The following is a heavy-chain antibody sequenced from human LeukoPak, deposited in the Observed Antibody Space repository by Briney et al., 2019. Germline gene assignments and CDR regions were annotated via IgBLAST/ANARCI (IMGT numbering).Heavy chain of an antibody. Sequence: ASVKVSCKASGYTFTSYYMHWVRQAPGQGLEWMGIINPSGGSTGYAQKFQGRVTMTRDTSTSTVYMELSSLRSEDTAVYYCASELDTAMVNDAFDIWGQGTMVTVSS. CDR2: INPSGGST. CDR1: GYTFTSYY. D-gene: IGHD5-18*01. CDR3: ASELDTAMVNDAFDI. J-gene: IGHJ3*02. V-gene: IGHV1-46*01.